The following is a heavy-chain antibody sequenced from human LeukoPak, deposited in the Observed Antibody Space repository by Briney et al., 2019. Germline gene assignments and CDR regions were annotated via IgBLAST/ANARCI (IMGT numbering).Heavy chain of an antibody. CDR2: IYSGGST. D-gene: IGHD6-19*01. J-gene: IGHJ4*02. CDR3: ASAYTSGHFDS. Sequence: GGSLRLSCAVPGFTVNNNFMSWVRQAPGKGLEWVSIIYSGGSTYYADSVKGRFTISRHNSENTLYLQINTLKAQDTAVYYCASAYTSGHFDSWGQGALVTVSS. CDR1: GFTVNNNF. V-gene: IGHV3-66*01.